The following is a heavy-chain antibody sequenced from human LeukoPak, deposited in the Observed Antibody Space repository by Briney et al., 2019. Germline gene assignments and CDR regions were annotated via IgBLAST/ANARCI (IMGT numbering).Heavy chain of an antibody. CDR3: ARLYYDSSGYYYGAFDI. D-gene: IGHD3-22*01. V-gene: IGHV3-21*01. CDR1: GFTFSSYS. Sequence: KPGGSLRLSCAASGFTFSSYSMNWVRQAPGKGLEWVSPISSSSSYIYYADSVKGRFTISRDNAKNSLYLQMNSLRAEDTAVYYCARLYYDSSGYYYGAFDIWGQGTMVTVSS. J-gene: IGHJ3*02. CDR2: ISSSSSYI.